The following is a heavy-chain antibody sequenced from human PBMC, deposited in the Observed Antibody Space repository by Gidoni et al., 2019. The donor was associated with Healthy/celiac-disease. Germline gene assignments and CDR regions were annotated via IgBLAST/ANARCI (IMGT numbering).Heavy chain of an antibody. Sequence: QITLKESGPTLVKPTQTLTLTCPFSGFSLSPSGVGGGWIRQPPGKALEWLALIYWDDDKRYSPSLKSRLTITKDTSKNQVVLTMTNMDPVDTATYYCAHTLGYDSSGYSRVFDYWGQGTLVTVSS. D-gene: IGHD3-22*01. CDR1: GFSLSPSGVG. J-gene: IGHJ4*02. CDR2: IYWDDDK. V-gene: IGHV2-5*02. CDR3: AHTLGYDSSGYSRVFDY.